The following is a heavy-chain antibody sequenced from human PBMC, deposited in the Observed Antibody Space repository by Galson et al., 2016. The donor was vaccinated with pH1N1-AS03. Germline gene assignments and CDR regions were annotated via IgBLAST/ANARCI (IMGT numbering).Heavy chain of an antibody. J-gene: IGHJ3*01. D-gene: IGHD1-26*01. Sequence: SLRLSCAASGFTFSDFAMHWVRQAPGKGLDWVAVISYDGSNKYYEDSVKGRFTISRDSSKNTLYLQMNSLRPEDTAMYYCARDYIVRATSGAGTFDVWGHGKMVTGSS. V-gene: IGHV3-30-3*01. CDR1: GFTFSDFA. CDR3: ARDYIVRATSGAGTFDV. CDR2: ISYDGSNK.